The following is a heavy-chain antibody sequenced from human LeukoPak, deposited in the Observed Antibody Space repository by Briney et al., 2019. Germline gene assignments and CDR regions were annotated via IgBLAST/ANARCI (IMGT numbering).Heavy chain of an antibody. V-gene: IGHV3-20*04. CDR1: GFTFDDYG. D-gene: IGHD3-10*01. Sequence: GGSLRLSCAASGFTFDDYGMSWVRQAPGKGLEWVSGINWNGGSTGYADSVKGRFTISRDNAKNSLYLQMNSLRAEDTALYYCARALYYGSRLYGMDVWGQGTTVTVSS. J-gene: IGHJ6*02. CDR2: INWNGGST. CDR3: ARALYYGSRLYGMDV.